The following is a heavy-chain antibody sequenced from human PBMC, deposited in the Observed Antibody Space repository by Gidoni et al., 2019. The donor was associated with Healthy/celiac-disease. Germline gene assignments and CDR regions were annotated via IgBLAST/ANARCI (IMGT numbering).Heavy chain of an antibody. Sequence: QVQLQESGPGLVKPSQTLSLTCTVSGGSSSSGGYYWSWIRQHPGKGLEWVGFIYYSGSTYYNPSLMSRVTISIDTSKNQFSLKLSSVTAADTAVYYCARDLYDSSGSLFDYWGQGTLVTVSS. CDR2: IYYSGST. J-gene: IGHJ4*02. D-gene: IGHD3-22*01. V-gene: IGHV4-31*03. CDR1: GGSSSSGGYY. CDR3: ARDLYDSSGSLFDY.